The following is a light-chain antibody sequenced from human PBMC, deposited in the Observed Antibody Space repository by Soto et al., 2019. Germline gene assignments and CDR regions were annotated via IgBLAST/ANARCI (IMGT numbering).Light chain of an antibody. V-gene: IGKV3-20*01. CDR1: QTVTNTY. Sequence: EIVLTQSPGTLSLSPGERATLSCRASQTVTNTYLAWYQQKSGQAPKFLIYGASNRATGIPDRFSGSGSGTDFTLTSRRLEPEDFAVYYCQQYGTFPPTFGGGTKVEI. CDR3: QQYGTFPPT. J-gene: IGKJ4*01. CDR2: GAS.